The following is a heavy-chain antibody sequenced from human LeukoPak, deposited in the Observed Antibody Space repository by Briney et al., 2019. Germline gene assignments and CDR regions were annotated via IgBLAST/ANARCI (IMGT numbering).Heavy chain of an antibody. J-gene: IGHJ6*02. D-gene: IGHD1-26*01. CDR3: ARDPQWELLHYYGTDV. CDR1: GFTFSSYG. V-gene: IGHV3-30*03. Sequence: GGSLRLSCAASGFTFSSYGMHWVRQAPGKGLEWVAVISYDGSNKYYADSVKGRFTISRDNSKNTLYLQMNSLRAEDTAVYYCARDPQWELLHYYGTDVWGQGTTVTVSS. CDR2: ISYDGSNK.